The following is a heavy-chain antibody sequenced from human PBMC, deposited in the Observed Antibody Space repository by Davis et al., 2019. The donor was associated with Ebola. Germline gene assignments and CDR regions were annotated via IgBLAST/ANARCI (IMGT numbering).Heavy chain of an antibody. J-gene: IGHJ6*02. V-gene: IGHV1-69*10. CDR3: ARVSGRYLDRGGYYYYYGMDV. CDR2: IIPIFGIA. CDR1: GGTFSSYA. D-gene: IGHD3-10*01. Sequence: AASVKVSCKASGGTFSSYAISWVRQAPGQGLEWMGGIIPIFGIANYAQKFQGRVTITADKSTSTAYMELSSLRSEDTVVYYCARVSGRYLDRGGYYYYYGMDVWGQGITVTVSS.